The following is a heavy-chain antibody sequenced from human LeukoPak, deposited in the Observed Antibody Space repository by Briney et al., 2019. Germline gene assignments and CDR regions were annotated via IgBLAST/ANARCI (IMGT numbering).Heavy chain of an antibody. CDR3: ARDGNSTINNWFGP. J-gene: IGHJ5*02. CDR2: IWYDGSNK. D-gene: IGHD4-23*01. V-gene: IGHV3-33*01. CDR1: GFTFSSYG. Sequence: GRSLRLSCAASGFTFSSYGMHWVRQAPGKGLEWVAVIWYDGSNKYYADSVKGRFTISRDNSKNTLYLQMNSLRAEDTAVYYCARDGNSTINNWFGPWGQGTLVTVSS.